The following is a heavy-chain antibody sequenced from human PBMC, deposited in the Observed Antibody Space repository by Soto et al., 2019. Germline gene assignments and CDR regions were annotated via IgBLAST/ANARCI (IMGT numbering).Heavy chain of an antibody. CDR1: GFAFRSYE. J-gene: IGHJ3*02. Sequence: GSLRLSCAASGFAFRSYEMTWVRQAPGKGLECVSYIGTSGSVKYYADSVRGRFTISRDNAENSLYLQMNSLRAEDTAVYYCARGLEYYFEPGVFDSWGQGTMVTVSS. CDR2: IGTSGSVK. D-gene: IGHD3-22*01. CDR3: ARGLEYYFEPGVFDS. V-gene: IGHV3-48*03.